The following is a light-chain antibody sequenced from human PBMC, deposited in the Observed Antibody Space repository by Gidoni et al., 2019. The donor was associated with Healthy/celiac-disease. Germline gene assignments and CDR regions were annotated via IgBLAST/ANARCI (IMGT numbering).Light chain of an antibody. J-gene: IGKJ3*01. CDR1: QSVSSSY. Sequence: PGTLSLSPGERATLSCRASQSVSSSYLAWYQQKPGQAPRLLIYGASSRATGIPDRFSGSGSGTDFTLTISRLEPEDFAVYYCQQYGSSPFTFGPGTKVDIK. V-gene: IGKV3-20*01. CDR3: QQYGSSPFT. CDR2: GAS.